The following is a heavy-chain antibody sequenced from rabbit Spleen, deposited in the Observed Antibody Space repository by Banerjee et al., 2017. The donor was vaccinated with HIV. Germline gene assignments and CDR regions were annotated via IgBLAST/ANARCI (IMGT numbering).Heavy chain of an antibody. J-gene: IGHJ4*01. CDR3: ARDAYTGYYIDVYFNL. CDR2: IYTGNGKT. CDR1: GFSFSNNYD. V-gene: IGHV1S45*01. Sequence: QEQLVESGGGLVKPGASPTLTCTASGFSFSNNYDMCWVRQAPGKWLEWIGCIYTGNGKTYYASWAKGLFTISMSSSTTVTLQMTSLTAADTSTYFCARDAYTGYYIDVYFNLWGPGTLVTVS. D-gene: IGHD1-1*01.